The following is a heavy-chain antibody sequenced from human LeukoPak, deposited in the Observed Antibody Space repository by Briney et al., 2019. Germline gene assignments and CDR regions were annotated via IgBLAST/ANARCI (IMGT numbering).Heavy chain of an antibody. CDR2: IYYTGST. J-gene: IGHJ5*02. CDR1: GGSISSYY. Sequence: SETLSLTCTVSGGSISSYYWSWIRQPPRKGLEWIGYIYYTGSTNYNPSLKSRVTISVDTSKNQFSLKLSSVTAADTAVYYCATLTGYSSESWFDPWGQGILVTVSS. D-gene: IGHD3-9*01. V-gene: IGHV4-59*01. CDR3: ATLTGYSSESWFDP.